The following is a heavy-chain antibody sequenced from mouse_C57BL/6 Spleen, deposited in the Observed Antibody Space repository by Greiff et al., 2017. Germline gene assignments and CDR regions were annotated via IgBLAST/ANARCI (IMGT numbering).Heavy chain of an antibody. Sequence: VQLQQSGPELVKPGASVKISCKASGYSFTGYYMNWVKQSPEKSLEWIGEINPSTGGTTYNQKFKAKATLTVDKSSSTAYMQLKSLTSEDSAVYYCARNRGNYYYAMDYWGQGTSVTVSS. CDR3: ARNRGNYYYAMDY. CDR2: INPSTGGT. D-gene: IGHD2-1*01. J-gene: IGHJ4*01. CDR1: GYSFTGYY. V-gene: IGHV1-42*01.